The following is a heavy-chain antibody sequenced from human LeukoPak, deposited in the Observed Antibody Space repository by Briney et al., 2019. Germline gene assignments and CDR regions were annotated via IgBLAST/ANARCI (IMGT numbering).Heavy chain of an antibody. CDR2: IIPIFGTA. J-gene: IGHJ6*03. D-gene: IGHD6-19*01. Sequence: SVKVSCKASGGTFSSYAISWVRQAPGQGLEWMGGIIPIFGTANYAQKFQGRVTITADKSTSTAYMELSSLRSEDTAVYYCARGRRGVAVAGTAPKDYYMDVWGKGTTVTISS. CDR1: GGTFSSYA. CDR3: ARGRRGVAVAGTAPKDYYMDV. V-gene: IGHV1-69*06.